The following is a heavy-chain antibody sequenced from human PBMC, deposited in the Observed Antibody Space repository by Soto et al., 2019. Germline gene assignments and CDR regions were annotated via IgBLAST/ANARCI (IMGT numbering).Heavy chain of an antibody. CDR1: GFTFSSYS. CDR3: ARKGYGEYGGMDV. CDR2: ISTTSSYT. Sequence: GGSLRLSCAASGFTFSSYSMNWVRQAPGKGLEWVSCISTTSSYTYYADSVRGRFTISRDNAKNSLYLQLNSLRAEDTAVYYCARKGYGEYGGMDVWGQGTTVTAP. D-gene: IGHD4-17*01. V-gene: IGHV3-21*01. J-gene: IGHJ6*02.